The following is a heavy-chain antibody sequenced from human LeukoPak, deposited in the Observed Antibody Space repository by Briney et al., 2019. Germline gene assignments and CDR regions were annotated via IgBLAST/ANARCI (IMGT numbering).Heavy chain of an antibody. Sequence: SVKVSCKASGVTFNSYAINWVRQAPGQGLEWMGGIIPIFGTANYAQKFQGGVTITADKSTTTAYMELSSLRSEDTAMYYCARGLGYCSSTSCSEITFDYWGQGTLVTVSS. V-gene: IGHV1-69*06. CDR1: GVTFNSYA. CDR2: IIPIFGTA. J-gene: IGHJ4*02. D-gene: IGHD2-2*01. CDR3: ARGLGYCSSTSCSEITFDY.